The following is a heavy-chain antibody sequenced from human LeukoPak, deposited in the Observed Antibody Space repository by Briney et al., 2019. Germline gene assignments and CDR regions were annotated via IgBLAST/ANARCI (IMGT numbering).Heavy chain of an antibody. CDR1: GFTFSTCA. CDR3: AKHLRCSGDSCYRPSYYYYGMDV. D-gene: IGHD2-15*01. V-gene: IGHV3-23*01. Sequence: QPGGSLRLSCAASGFTFSTCAMSWVRQAPGKGLEWVSGISGTTSGTYYADSVKGRFTISRDNSKNTLFLQVNSLRAEDTAVYYCAKHLRCSGDSCYRPSYYYYGMDVWGQGTTVTVSS. J-gene: IGHJ6*02. CDR2: ISGTTSGT.